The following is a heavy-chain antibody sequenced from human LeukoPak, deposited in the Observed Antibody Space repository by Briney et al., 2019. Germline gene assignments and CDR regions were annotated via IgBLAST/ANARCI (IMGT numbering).Heavy chain of an antibody. V-gene: IGHV3-23*01. Sequence: PGGSLRLSCVASGFTFSDYAMNWVRQAPGKGLEWVSTFKTNSGQVYYAESVRGRFTISGVNSKNTVYLEMSSLRAEDTALYFCARSVPDYTRFDYWGQGALVTVSS. J-gene: IGHJ4*02. CDR1: GFTFSDYA. D-gene: IGHD4-11*01. CDR3: ARSVPDYTRFDY. CDR2: FKTNSGQV.